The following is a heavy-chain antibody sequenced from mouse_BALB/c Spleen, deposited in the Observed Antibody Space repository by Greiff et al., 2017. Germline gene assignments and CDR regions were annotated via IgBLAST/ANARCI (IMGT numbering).Heavy chain of an antibody. D-gene: IGHD4-1*01. CDR2: IWSGGST. CDR3: ARNRGWDGFAAY. J-gene: IGHJ3*01. V-gene: IGHV2-4-1*01. CDR1: GFSLTSYG. Sequence: VHLVESGPGLVQPSQSLSITCTVSGFSLTSYGVHWVRQSPGKGLEWLGVIWSGGSTDDNAAFISRLSISKDNSKSQVFFKMNSLQADDTAIYYCARNRGWDGFAAYWGQGTLVTVSA.